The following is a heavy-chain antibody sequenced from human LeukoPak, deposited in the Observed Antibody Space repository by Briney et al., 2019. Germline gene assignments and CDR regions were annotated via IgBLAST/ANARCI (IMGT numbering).Heavy chain of an antibody. D-gene: IGHD6-13*01. Sequence: GGSLRLSCAASGFTFSSYGMHWVRQAPGKGLEWVAVIWYDGSNKYYADSVKGRFTISRDNSKNTLYLQMNSLRAEDTAVYYCARHEQQLGFDYWGQGTLVTVSS. CDR2: IWYDGSNK. CDR1: GFTFSSYG. V-gene: IGHV3-33*01. CDR3: ARHEQQLGFDY. J-gene: IGHJ4*02.